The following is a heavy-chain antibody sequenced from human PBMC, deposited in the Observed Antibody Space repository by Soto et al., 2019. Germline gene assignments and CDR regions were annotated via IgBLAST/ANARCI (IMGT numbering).Heavy chain of an antibody. CDR1: GGSISSSSYY. V-gene: IGHV4-39*07. D-gene: IGHD3-10*01. J-gene: IGHJ6*02. CDR3: ARLVNPYYYYGMDV. CDR2: IYYSGST. Sequence: SETLSLTCTVSGGSISSSSYYWGWIRQPPGKGLEWIGSIYYSGSTYYNPSLKSRVTISVDTSKNQFSLKLSSVTAADTAVYYCARLVNPYYYYGMDVWGQGTTGTVSS.